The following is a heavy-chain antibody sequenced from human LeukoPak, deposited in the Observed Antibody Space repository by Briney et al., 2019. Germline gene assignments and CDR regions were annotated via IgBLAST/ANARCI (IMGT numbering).Heavy chain of an antibody. D-gene: IGHD2-2*01. CDR3: ARDSYRYYFDY. J-gene: IGHJ4*02. V-gene: IGHV3-66*01. CDR1: VFTVSSNY. Sequence: GGSLRLSCAASVFTVSSNYMSWVRPAPGKGLGWVSVMYSGASTFYADSVKGRFTISRDNSKNTLYLQMNSLRDEDTAVYYCARDSYRYYFDYWGQGTLVTVSS. CDR2: MYSGAST.